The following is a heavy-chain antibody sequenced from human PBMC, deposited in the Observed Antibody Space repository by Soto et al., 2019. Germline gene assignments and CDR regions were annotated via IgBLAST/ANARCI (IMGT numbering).Heavy chain of an antibody. Sequence: GGSLRLSCEASGFSFSTVGMHWVRQAPGKGLGWVSLISHDGNRQYYAESVKGRFTVSRDNSRNTVSLQMNGLRPEDTAIYYCAKDRGYINSPFDLWGQGTLVTVSS. CDR3: AKDRGYINSPFDL. CDR1: GFSFSTVG. J-gene: IGHJ4*02. D-gene: IGHD6-25*01. V-gene: IGHV3-30*18. CDR2: ISHDGNRQ.